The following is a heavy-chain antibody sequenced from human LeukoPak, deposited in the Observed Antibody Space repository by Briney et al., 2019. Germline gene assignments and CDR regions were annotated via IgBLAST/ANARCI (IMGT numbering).Heavy chain of an antibody. D-gene: IGHD2-2*01. CDR3: ARGGDDTVVVPAAIYWFDP. Sequence: GSSVKVSCKASGGTFSSYAISWVRQAPGQGLEWMGRIIPILGIANYAQKFQGRVTITADKSTSTAYMELSSLRSEDTAVYYCARGGDDTVVVPAAIYWFDPWGQGTLVTVSS. J-gene: IGHJ5*02. CDR2: IIPILGIA. V-gene: IGHV1-69*04. CDR1: GGTFSSYA.